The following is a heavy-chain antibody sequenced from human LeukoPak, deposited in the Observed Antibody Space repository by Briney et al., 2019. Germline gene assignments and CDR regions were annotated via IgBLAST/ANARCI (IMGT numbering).Heavy chain of an antibody. CDR1: GFTFSTYA. CDR3: AKDLYGDYGGIDY. V-gene: IGHV3-23*01. J-gene: IGHJ4*02. D-gene: IGHD4-17*01. CDR2: IRGSGGNT. Sequence: PGGSPRLSCAASGFTFSTYAMSWVRQAPGKGLEWVSIIRGSGGNTYYADSVKGRFTISRDNSKNTLYLQMNSLRAEDTAIYYCAKDLYGDYGGIDYWGQGTLVTVSS.